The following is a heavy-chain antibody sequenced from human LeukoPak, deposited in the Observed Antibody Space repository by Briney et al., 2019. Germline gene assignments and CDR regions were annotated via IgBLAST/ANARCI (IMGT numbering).Heavy chain of an antibody. J-gene: IGHJ3*02. CDR3: AKPRGSYGAFDI. Sequence: SETLPLTCSVSGDSIRSGSFHWNWIRQPAGKGLEWIGRIYITGSTDYNPSLKSRVTMSVDTSNNQFSLKLTSVTAADTAVYYCAKPRGSYGAFDIWGQGTMVTVSS. CDR2: IYITGST. V-gene: IGHV4-61*02. D-gene: IGHD1-26*01. CDR1: GDSIRSGSFH.